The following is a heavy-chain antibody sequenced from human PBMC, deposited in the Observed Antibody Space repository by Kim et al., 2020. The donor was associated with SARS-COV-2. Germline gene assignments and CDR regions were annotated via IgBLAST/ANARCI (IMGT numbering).Heavy chain of an antibody. CDR3: ARGAYGDVSFDY. D-gene: IGHD4-17*01. J-gene: IGHJ4*02. Sequence: YAQKVQGRVTMTTDTSTHTAYMELWSIRSDDTAMYYCARGAYGDVSFDYWGQGTLVTVSS. V-gene: IGHV1-18*01.